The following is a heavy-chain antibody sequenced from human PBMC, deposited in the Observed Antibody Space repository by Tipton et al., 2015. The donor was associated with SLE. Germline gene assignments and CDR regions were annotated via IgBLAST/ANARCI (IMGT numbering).Heavy chain of an antibody. CDR2: IYYSGNT. CDR3: ARATDWNLSPDV. Sequence: TLSLTCCASGGSISSGGYYWTWIRQLPGKGLEWIGYIYYSGNTYYTPSLGSRLTISVDTSKDQFSLRLTSVTAADTAVYYCARATDWNLSPDVWGKGTTVTVSS. V-gene: IGHV4-31*03. J-gene: IGHJ6*04. D-gene: IGHD1-7*01. CDR1: GGSISSGGYY.